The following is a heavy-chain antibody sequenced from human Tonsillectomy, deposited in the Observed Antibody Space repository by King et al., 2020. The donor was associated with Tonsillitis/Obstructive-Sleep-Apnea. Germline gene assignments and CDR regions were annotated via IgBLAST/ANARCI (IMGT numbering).Heavy chain of an antibody. D-gene: IGHD6-19*01. Sequence: VQLVESGAEVKKPGESLRISCKDSGNTLYWITWVRQMPGKGLEWMGRIDPSESYINYSPSFEGHVTISADKSISTAFLQWHSLKASDTAMYYCAGAREGSGSAFDIWGQGTMVTVSS. CDR2: IDPSESYI. V-gene: IGHV5-10-1*01. CDR3: AGAREGSGSAFDI. J-gene: IGHJ3*02. CDR1: GNTLYW.